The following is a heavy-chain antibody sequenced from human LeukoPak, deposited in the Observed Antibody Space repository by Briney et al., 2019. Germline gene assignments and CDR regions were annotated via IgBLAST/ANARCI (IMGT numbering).Heavy chain of an antibody. CDR1: GGTFRSYA. V-gene: IGHV1-69*06. J-gene: IGHJ6*03. CDR2: IIPIFGTA. D-gene: IGHD6-13*01. CDR3: ARGNMIAAAANLYYYYYYMDV. Sequence: GASVKASCKASGGTFRSYAISWVRQAPGQGLEWMGGIIPIFGTANYAQKFQGRVTITADKSTSTAYMELSSLRSEDTAVYYCARGNMIAAAANLYYYYYYMDVWGKGTTVTVSS.